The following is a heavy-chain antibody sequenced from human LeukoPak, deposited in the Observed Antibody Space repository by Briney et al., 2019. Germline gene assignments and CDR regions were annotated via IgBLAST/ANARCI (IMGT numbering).Heavy chain of an antibody. CDR1: GFTFSSYN. J-gene: IGHJ3*02. CDR2: ISSRSNYI. D-gene: IGHD3-22*01. Sequence: GGSLRLSCAASGFTFSSYNMNWVRQAPGRGLEWVSSISSRSNYIYLADSLKGRFTISRDNAKNSLYLQMNSLRAEDTAMYYCARNRAVYSDSRGYYPDAFDIRGQGTMVTV. CDR3: ARNRAVYSDSRGYYPDAFDI. V-gene: IGHV3-21*01.